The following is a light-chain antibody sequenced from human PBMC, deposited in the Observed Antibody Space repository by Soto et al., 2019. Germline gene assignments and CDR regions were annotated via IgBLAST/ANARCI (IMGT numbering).Light chain of an antibody. V-gene: IGKV3-15*01. CDR2: GES. Sequence: EIVMTQSPATLSVSPGEIATLSCRASQSVTTNLAWYQQKPGQDPRLLIYGESTRATGIPARFSGSGSGTEFTLTIRSMQSEEVAVYDCQEYDDWPLTFGQCTRLEIK. CDR1: QSVTTN. CDR3: QEYDDWPLT. J-gene: IGKJ5*01.